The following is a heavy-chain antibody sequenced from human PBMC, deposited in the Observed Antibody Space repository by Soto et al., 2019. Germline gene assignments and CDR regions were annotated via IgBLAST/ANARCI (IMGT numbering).Heavy chain of an antibody. J-gene: IGHJ6*02. CDR2: IDPSDSYT. D-gene: IGHD6-13*01. Sequence: GESLKISCKGSGYSFTSYWISWVRQMPGKGLEWMGRIDPSDSYTNYSPSFQGHVTISADKSISTAYLQWSSLKASDTAMYYCARLNLAAAGTKYYYYGMDVWGQGTTVTVSS. CDR3: ARLNLAAAGTKYYYYGMDV. V-gene: IGHV5-10-1*01. CDR1: GYSFTSYW.